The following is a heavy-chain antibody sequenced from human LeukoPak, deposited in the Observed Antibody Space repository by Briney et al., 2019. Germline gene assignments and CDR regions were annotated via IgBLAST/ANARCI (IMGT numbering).Heavy chain of an antibody. J-gene: IGHJ6*02. CDR3: ARDVYGSGSPYYYGMDV. V-gene: IGHV3-21*01. CDR2: ISSSSSYI. Sequence: PGGSLRLSCAASGFTFSSYSMNWVRQAPGKGLEWVSSISSSSSYIYYADSVKGRFTISRDNAKNSLYLQMNSLRAEDAAVYYCARDVYGSGSPYYYGMDVWGQGTTVTVYS. CDR1: GFTFSSYS. D-gene: IGHD3-10*01.